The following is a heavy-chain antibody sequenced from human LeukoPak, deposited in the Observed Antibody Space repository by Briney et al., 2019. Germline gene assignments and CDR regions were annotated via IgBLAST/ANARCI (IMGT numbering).Heavy chain of an antibody. V-gene: IGHV1-69*04. CDR3: ARDSSIIVGAIYFDY. CDR1: GGTFSSYA. D-gene: IGHD1-26*01. CDR2: IIPILGIA. Sequence: GASVTVSCKASGGTFSSYAISWVRQAPGQGLEWMGRIIPILGIANYAQKFQGRVTITADKSTSTAYMELSSLRSEDTAVYYCARDSSIIVGAIYFDYWGQGTLVTVSS. J-gene: IGHJ4*02.